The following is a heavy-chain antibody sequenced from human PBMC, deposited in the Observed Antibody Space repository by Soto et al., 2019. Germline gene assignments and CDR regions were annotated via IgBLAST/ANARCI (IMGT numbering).Heavy chain of an antibody. CDR3: ARDNSGWYHDNWFGP. CDR1: GYTFTSYG. Sequence: VKVSCKASGYTFTSYGISWVRQAPGQGLEWMGWISAYNGNTNYAQKLQGRVTMTTDTSTSTAYMELRSLRSDDTAVYYCARDNSGWYHDNWFGPWGQGTLVTVSS. J-gene: IGHJ5*02. CDR2: ISAYNGNT. V-gene: IGHV1-18*01. D-gene: IGHD6-19*01.